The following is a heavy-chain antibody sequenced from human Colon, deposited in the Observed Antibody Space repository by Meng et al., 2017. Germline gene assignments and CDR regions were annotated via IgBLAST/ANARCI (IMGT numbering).Heavy chain of an antibody. J-gene: IGHJ4*02. V-gene: IGHV4-4*02. Sequence: HVQLTGSGPGLGKPSGTLSLTCPVSGDSISSDIWWSWVRQPPGKGLEWIGEVYHRGDTNYNPSLKSRVDISVDKSKNQFYLSLFSVTAADTAVYYCGRDQGRELINHWGQGTLVTVSS. CDR2: VYHRGDT. D-gene: IGHD1-7*01. CDR1: GDSISSDIW. CDR3: GRDQGRELINH.